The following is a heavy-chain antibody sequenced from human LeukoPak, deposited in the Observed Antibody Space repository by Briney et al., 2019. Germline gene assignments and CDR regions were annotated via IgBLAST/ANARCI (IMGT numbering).Heavy chain of an antibody. CDR1: GFTVSSTY. J-gene: IGHJ4*02. V-gene: IGHV3-53*01. Sequence: PGGSLRLSCAASGFTVSSTYMSWVRQAPGKGLEWVSVRYSGGSTYYADSVKGRFTISRDNSKNTLYLQMDSLRAEDTAVYYCAKGMSSGWYYFDYWGQGTLVTVSS. D-gene: IGHD6-19*01. CDR2: RYSGGST. CDR3: AKGMSSGWYYFDY.